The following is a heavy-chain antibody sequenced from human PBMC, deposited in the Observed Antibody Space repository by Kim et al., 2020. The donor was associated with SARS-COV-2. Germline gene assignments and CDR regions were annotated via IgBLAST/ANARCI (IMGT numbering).Heavy chain of an antibody. J-gene: IGHJ5*02. Sequence: PSLKSRVTISVDTSKNQFSLKLSSVTAADTAVYYCARGRVGATFYNWFDPWGQGTLVTVSS. V-gene: IGHV4-34*01. CDR3: ARGRVGATFYNWFDP. D-gene: IGHD1-26*01.